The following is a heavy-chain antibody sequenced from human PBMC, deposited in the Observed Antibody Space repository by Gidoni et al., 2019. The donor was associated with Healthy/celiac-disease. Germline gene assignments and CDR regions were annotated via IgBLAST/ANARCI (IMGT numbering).Heavy chain of an antibody. Sequence: QVQLVQSGAEVQKPGSSVKVSCKASGGTFRSYAISWVRQAPGQGVEWVGGIIPIFGTANYSQKFQGRVTITADKATSTAYMELSSLRSEDTAVYYCAREGIFGVQNWFDPWGQGTLVTVSS. J-gene: IGHJ5*02. CDR1: GGTFRSYA. CDR3: AREGIFGVQNWFDP. V-gene: IGHV1-69*06. CDR2: IIPIFGTA. D-gene: IGHD3-3*01.